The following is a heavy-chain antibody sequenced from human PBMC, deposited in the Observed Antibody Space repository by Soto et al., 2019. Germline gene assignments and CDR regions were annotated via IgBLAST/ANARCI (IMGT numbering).Heavy chain of an antibody. Sequence: SCPTLVNPTQTLTLTCTFSGFSLSSSGVGVGWIRQPPGRALEWLALIYWDDDKRYSPSLKSRLTITKDTSKNQVVLTMTNMDPVDTATYYCARYCSSITCYTAGMDVWGLGTTVTVSS. J-gene: IGHJ6*02. CDR3: ARYCSSITCYTAGMDV. V-gene: IGHV2-5*02. CDR1: GFSLSSSGVG. D-gene: IGHD2-2*02. CDR2: IYWDDDK.